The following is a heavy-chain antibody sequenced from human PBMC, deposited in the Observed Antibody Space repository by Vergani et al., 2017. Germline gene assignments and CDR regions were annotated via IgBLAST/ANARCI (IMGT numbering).Heavy chain of an antibody. CDR2: ISAYNGNT. CDR3: VGVDYDFWSGPDGTIDAFDI. Sequence: QVQLVQSGAEVKKPGASVKVSCKASGYTFTSYGISWVRQAPGQGLEWMGWISAYNGNTNYAQKLQGRVTMTTDTSTSTAYMELRSLRSDDTAVYYCVGVDYDFWSGPDGTIDAFDIWGQGTMVTVSS. V-gene: IGHV1-18*01. J-gene: IGHJ3*02. D-gene: IGHD3-3*01. CDR1: GYTFTSYG.